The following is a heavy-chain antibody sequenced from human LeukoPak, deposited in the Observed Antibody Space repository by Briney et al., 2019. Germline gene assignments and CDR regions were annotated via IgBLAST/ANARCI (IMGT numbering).Heavy chain of an antibody. Sequence: GGSLRLSCAGSGFALKSYSLSWVRQAPGKGLEWVSSISSTSAYIYYADSVKGRFTISRDNARNSLYLQMNSLRADDTAVYYCARDWGAMAAYDNWGQGTLVTVSS. D-gene: IGHD6-19*01. V-gene: IGHV3-21*04. CDR2: ISSTSAYI. CDR3: ARDWGAMAAYDN. J-gene: IGHJ4*02. CDR1: GFALKSYS.